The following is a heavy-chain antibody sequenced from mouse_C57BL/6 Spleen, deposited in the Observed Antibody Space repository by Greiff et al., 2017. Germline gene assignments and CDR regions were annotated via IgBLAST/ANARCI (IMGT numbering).Heavy chain of an antibody. CDR1: GFTFSDYG. V-gene: IGHV5-17*01. CDR3: GGGDDYDVEAWFAY. CDR2: ISSGSSTI. D-gene: IGHD2-4*01. J-gene: IGHJ3*01. Sequence: EVMLVESGGGLVKPGGSLKLSCAASGFTFSDYGMHWVRQAPEKGLEWVAYISSGSSTIYYADTVKGRFTISRDNAKNTLFLQMTSLRSEDTAMYYCGGGDDYDVEAWFAYWGQGTLVTVSA.